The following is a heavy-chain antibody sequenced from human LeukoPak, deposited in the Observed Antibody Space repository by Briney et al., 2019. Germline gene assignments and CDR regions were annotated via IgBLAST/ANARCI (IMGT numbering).Heavy chain of an antibody. Sequence: ASVTVSCKASGYTFTSYARNWVRQAPGQGLEGMGWINPNTGSPTYAQAFTGRFVFSLDTSVSTTYLQISRLKPEDTAVYYCARACQPLGGLSFPDYWGQGTPVTVSS. CDR2: INPNTGSP. CDR1: GYTFTSYA. D-gene: IGHD3-16*02. J-gene: IGHJ4*02. V-gene: IGHV7-4-1*02. CDR3: ARACQPLGGLSFPDY.